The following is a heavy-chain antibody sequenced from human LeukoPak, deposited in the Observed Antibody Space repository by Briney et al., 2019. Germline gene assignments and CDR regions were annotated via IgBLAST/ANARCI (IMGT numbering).Heavy chain of an antibody. CDR1: GGSFSGYY. J-gene: IGHJ3*02. V-gene: IGHV4-34*01. Sequence: KSSETLSLTCAVYGGSFSGYYWSWIRQPPGKGLEWIGEINHSGSTNYNPSLKSRVTISVDTSKNQFSLKLSSVTAADTAVYYCATGGNIAAAGGHDAFDIWGQGTMVTVSS. CDR2: INHSGST. D-gene: IGHD6-13*01. CDR3: ATGGNIAAAGGHDAFDI.